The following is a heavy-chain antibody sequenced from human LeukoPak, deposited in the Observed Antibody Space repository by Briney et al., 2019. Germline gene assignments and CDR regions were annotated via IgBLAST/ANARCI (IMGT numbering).Heavy chain of an antibody. CDR3: AADLRSGQSPFGP. CDR1: GFTFTSSA. CDR2: IVVGSGNT. J-gene: IGHJ5*02. V-gene: IGHV1-58*02. D-gene: IGHD2-15*01. Sequence: GTSVKVSCKASGFTFTSSAMQWVRQARGQRLEWIGWIVVGSGNTNYAQKFQERVTITRDMSTSTAYMELSSLRSEDTAVYYCAADLRSGQSPFGPWGQGTLVTVSS.